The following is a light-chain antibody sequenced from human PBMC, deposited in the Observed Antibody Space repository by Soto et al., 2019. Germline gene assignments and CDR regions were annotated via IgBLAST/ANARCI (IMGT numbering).Light chain of an antibody. CDR2: GAS. J-gene: IGKJ5*01. CDR1: QSVSSNY. CDR3: QQYDSSLIT. V-gene: IGKV3-20*01. Sequence: ESVLTQSPGTLSLSPGERATLSCRASQSVSSNYLAWYQQKPGQAPRLLIYGASSRATGIPDRFSGSGSGTDFSLTISRLEPEDFAVYTCQQYDSSLITCGQGTRLEIK.